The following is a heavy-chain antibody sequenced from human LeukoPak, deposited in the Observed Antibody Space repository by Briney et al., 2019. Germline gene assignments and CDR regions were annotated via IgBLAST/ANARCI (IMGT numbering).Heavy chain of an antibody. D-gene: IGHD1-1*01. CDR1: GYTFTSYA. Sequence: ASVKVSCKASGYTFTSYAMNWVRQATGQGLEWMGWMNPNSGNTGYAQKFQGRVTMTRNTSISTAYMELSSLRSEDTAVYYCARLARRTTGTQPLQYWGQGTLVTVSS. CDR2: MNPNSGNT. J-gene: IGHJ4*02. CDR3: ARLARRTTGTQPLQY. V-gene: IGHV1-8*01.